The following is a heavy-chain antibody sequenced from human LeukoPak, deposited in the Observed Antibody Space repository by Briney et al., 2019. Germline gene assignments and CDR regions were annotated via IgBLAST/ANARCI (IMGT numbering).Heavy chain of an antibody. Sequence: GASVKVSCKASGGTFSSYAVSWVRLTPGQGLEWLGWINPNSGGTNYAQKFQGRVTMTRDTSISTAYMELSRLRSDDTAVYYCARVWDCSSTSCYDDPLQGFDYWGQGTLVTVSS. J-gene: IGHJ4*02. CDR2: INPNSGGT. V-gene: IGHV1-2*02. CDR3: ARVWDCSSTSCYDDPLQGFDY. D-gene: IGHD2-2*01. CDR1: GGTFSSYA.